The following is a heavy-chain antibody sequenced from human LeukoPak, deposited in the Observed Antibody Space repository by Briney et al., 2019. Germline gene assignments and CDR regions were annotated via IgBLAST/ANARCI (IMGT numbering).Heavy chain of an antibody. D-gene: IGHD3-3*01. V-gene: IGHV3-23*01. Sequence: PGGSLRLSCAASGFTFSSYAMSWVRQAPGKGLEWVSAISGSGGSTYYADSVKGRFTISRDNSKNTLYLQMNSLRAEDTAVCYCAKDEIHYDFWSGYPDVWGQGTTVTVSS. CDR1: GFTFSSYA. CDR2: ISGSGGST. CDR3: AKDEIHYDFWSGYPDV. J-gene: IGHJ6*02.